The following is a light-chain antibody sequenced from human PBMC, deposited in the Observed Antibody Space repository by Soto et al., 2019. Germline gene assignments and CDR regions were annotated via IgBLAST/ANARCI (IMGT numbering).Light chain of an antibody. J-gene: IGKJ4*01. V-gene: IGKV3-11*01. Sequence: EIVLTQSPVTLSLYPGERATLSCRASQSVSSSLAWYQQKPGQAPRLLIYDASNRATGIPARFSGSGSETDFNLTVSSLEPEDFAVYYCQQRSNWPLSFGGGTKVEIK. CDR3: QQRSNWPLS. CDR1: QSVSSS. CDR2: DAS.